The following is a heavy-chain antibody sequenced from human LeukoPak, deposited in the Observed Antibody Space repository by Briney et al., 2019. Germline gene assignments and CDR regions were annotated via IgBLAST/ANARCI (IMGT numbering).Heavy chain of an antibody. CDR2: IKSKTDGGTT. Sequence: PGGSLRLSCAASGFTFSNAWMSWVRQAPGKGLEWVGRIKSKTDGGTTDYAAPVKGRFTISRDDSKNTLYLQMNSLKTEDTAVYYCTTSGYSSSWYTDYWGQGTLVTVSS. CDR3: TTSGYSSSWYTDY. D-gene: IGHD6-13*01. V-gene: IGHV3-15*01. J-gene: IGHJ4*02. CDR1: GFTFSNAW.